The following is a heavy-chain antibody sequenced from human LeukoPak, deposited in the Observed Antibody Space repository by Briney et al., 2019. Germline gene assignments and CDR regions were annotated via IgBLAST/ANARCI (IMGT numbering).Heavy chain of an antibody. CDR3: ARGGNYAPFDY. Sequence: PGGSLRLSCVVSGFTFGNEGMNWVRQVPGTGLEWIAYISDTGSRITYGDSVKGRFTISRDNAKNSLYLQMNSLRVEDTAIYYCARGGNYAPFDYWGQGALVAVSS. J-gene: IGHJ4*02. V-gene: IGHV3-48*03. D-gene: IGHD1-26*01. CDR2: ISDTGSRI. CDR1: GFTFGNEG.